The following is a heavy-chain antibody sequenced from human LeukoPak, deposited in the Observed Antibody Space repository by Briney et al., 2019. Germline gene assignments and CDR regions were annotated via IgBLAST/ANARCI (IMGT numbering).Heavy chain of an antibody. CDR2: INHSGST. D-gene: IGHD5-24*01. J-gene: IGHJ4*02. Sequence: SETLSLTCAVYGGSFSVYYWSWLRQPPGKGLEWIGEINHSGSTNYNPSLKSRVTISVDTSKNQFSLKLSSVTAADTAVYYCARKLPVFDYWGQGTLVTVSS. CDR3: ARKLPVFDY. CDR1: GGSFSVYY. V-gene: IGHV4-34*01.